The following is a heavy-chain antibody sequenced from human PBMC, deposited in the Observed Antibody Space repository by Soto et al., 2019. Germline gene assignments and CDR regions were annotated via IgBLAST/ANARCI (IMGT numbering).Heavy chain of an antibody. Sequence: GESLKISCKGSGYSFTSYWISWVRQMPGKGLEWMGRIDPSDSYTNYSPSFQGHVTISADKSLSTAYLQWSSLKASDTAMYYCARQLHYDSSGYYTYPLSPSDYWCQGTLVTVSS. CDR1: GYSFTSYW. D-gene: IGHD3-22*01. CDR2: IDPSDSYT. V-gene: IGHV5-10-1*01. J-gene: IGHJ4*02. CDR3: ARQLHYDSSGYYTYPLSPSDY.